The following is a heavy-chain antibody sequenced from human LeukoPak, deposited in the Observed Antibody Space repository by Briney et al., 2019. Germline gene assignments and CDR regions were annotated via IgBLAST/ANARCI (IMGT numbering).Heavy chain of an antibody. CDR2: INRGST. J-gene: IGHJ4*02. V-gene: IGHV4-34*01. D-gene: IGHD2-8*01. CDR3: ALMVPFDY. Sequence: SETLSLTCAVYGGSFSGYYWSWIRQPPGKGLEWIGEINRGSTNYNPSHKSRVTISVDTSKNQFSLKLSSVTAADTAVYYCALMVPFDYWGQGTLVTVSS. CDR1: GGSFSGYY.